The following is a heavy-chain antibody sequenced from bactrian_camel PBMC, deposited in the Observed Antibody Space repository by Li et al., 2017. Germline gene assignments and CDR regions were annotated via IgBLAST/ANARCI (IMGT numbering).Heavy chain of an antibody. CDR1: KYPTSTNS. CDR3: AAKKGRCQGRIGTMPLGWFQN. D-gene: IGHD4*01. V-gene: IGHV3S42*01. Sequence: VQLVESGGRSVQTGESLRLSCARSKYPTSTNSMAWFRQSPGNEREGVAAVDKIDGDTSYADSVKGRFTISLDNAKNTVYLQMTNLKPEDTATYYCAAKKGRCQGRIGTMPLGWFQNWGQ. J-gene: IGHJ5*01. CDR2: VDKIDGDT.